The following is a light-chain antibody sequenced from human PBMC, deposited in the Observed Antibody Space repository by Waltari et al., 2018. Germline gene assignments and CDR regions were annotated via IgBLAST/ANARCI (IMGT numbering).Light chain of an antibody. CDR3: QQRSNWPMYT. V-gene: IGKV3-11*01. Sequence: EIVLTQSPATLSVSSGASATLSCRASQSVGTFLAWFQQKPGQAPRLLIYDASKRATGIPARFSGSGSGTDFSLTVRSLEPEDFAIYYCQQRSNWPMYTFGQGTKLEIK. CDR1: QSVGTF. J-gene: IGKJ2*01. CDR2: DAS.